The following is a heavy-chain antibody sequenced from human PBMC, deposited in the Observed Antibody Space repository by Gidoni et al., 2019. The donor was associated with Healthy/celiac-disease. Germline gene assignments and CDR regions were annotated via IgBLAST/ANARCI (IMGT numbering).Heavy chain of an antibody. D-gene: IGHD6-13*01. J-gene: IGHJ4*02. CDR3: ARGSGAAAGTFDY. Sequence: QVQLQQWGAGLLKPSETLSLTCAVYGGSFSGYYWSWIRQPPGKGLEWIGEINHSGSTNYNPSLKSRVTISVDTSKNQFSLKLRSVTAADTAVYYCARGSGAAAGTFDYWGQGTLVTVSS. V-gene: IGHV4-34*01. CDR1: GGSFSGYY. CDR2: INHSGST.